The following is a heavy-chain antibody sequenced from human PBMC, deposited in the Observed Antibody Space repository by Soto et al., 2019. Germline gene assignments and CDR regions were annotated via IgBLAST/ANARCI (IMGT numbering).Heavy chain of an antibody. CDR2: ISDSGGTS. D-gene: IGHD2-21*01. CDR3: AKRPRALIPFDY. Sequence: EVQLVDSGGGLVQPGGSLRLSCAASGFIFSNYVMSWVRQAPGKGLEWVSFISDSGGTSYYADSVKGRFTISRDNSKNTLYLQMNSLRAEDTAIYYCAKRPRALIPFDYWGQGTLVTVSS. V-gene: IGHV3-23*04. J-gene: IGHJ4*02. CDR1: GFIFSNYV.